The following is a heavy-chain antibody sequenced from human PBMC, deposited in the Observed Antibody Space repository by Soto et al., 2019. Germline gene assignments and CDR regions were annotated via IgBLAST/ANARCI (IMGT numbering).Heavy chain of an antibody. CDR2: IKSKYDGGTT. CDR3: STGGYFFDY. Sequence: EVQMVESGGGLLKPGGSLRLACTASGFIFSNAWMNWVRQAPGKGLEWVGRIKSKYDGGTTDYAAPVKGRFTISRDDSASTVYLQMTSLRTEDTAVYFCSTGGYFFDYWGQGTLVTVSS. CDR1: GFIFSNAW. V-gene: IGHV3-15*01. J-gene: IGHJ4*02.